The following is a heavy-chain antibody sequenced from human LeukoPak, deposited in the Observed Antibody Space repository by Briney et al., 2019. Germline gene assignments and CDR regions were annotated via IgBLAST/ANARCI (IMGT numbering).Heavy chain of an antibody. CDR1: GFTVSNNY. V-gene: IGHV3-53*01. CDR2: IYSGGDT. CDR3: ARDLGLHYDSSED. Sequence: GGSLRLSCAASGFTVSNNYMSWVRQAPGKGLEWVSVIYSGGDTYYADSVKGRFTISRDNSKNTLYLQMNSLRVEDTAVYYCARDLGLHYDSSEDWGQGTLVTVSS. D-gene: IGHD3-22*01. J-gene: IGHJ4*02.